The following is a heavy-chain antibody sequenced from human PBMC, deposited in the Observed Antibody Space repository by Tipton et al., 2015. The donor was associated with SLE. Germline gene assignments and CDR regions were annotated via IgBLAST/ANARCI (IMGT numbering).Heavy chain of an antibody. CDR2: IYYSGST. V-gene: IGHV4-34*01. CDR3: ARALSKRAADWFDP. Sequence: TLSLTCAVYGGSFSGYYWSWIRQPPGKGLEWIGSIYYSGSTYYNPSLKSRVTISVDTSKNQFSLKLSSVTAADTAVYYCARALSKRAADWFDPWGQGTLVTVSS. J-gene: IGHJ5*02. CDR1: GGSFSGYY. D-gene: IGHD6-13*01.